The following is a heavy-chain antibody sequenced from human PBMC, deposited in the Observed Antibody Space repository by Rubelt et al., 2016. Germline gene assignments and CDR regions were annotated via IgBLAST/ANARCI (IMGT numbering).Heavy chain of an antibody. CDR2: ISSSSSYI. CDR1: GFTFSSYS. Sequence: VESGGGLVKPGGSLRLSCAASGFTFSSYSMNWVRQAPGKGLEWVSSISSSSSYIYYADSVKGRFTISRDNSKNTLYLQMNSLRAEDTAVYYCAKDGVGYWSGGSCYGYFQHWGQGTLVTVSS. J-gene: IGHJ1*01. D-gene: IGHD2-15*01. CDR3: AKDGVGYWSGGSCYGYFQH. V-gene: IGHV3-21*01.